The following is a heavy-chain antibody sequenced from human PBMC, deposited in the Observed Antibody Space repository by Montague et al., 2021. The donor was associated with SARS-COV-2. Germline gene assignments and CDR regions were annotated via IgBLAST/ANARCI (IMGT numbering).Heavy chain of an antibody. V-gene: IGHV4-39*01. CDR1: GGSFSSGDSY. D-gene: IGHD6-13*01. CDR3: VATYNGNWYYFDY. CDR2: LHYAGSA. J-gene: IGHJ4*02. Sequence: SETLSLTCSLSGGSFSSGDSYWGWLRQAPGKGLEWIGDLHYAGSAYYNPSLRSRVTISADTSKNQFSLKLISVTAADTAVYYCVATYNGNWYYFDYWGQGTLVTVSS.